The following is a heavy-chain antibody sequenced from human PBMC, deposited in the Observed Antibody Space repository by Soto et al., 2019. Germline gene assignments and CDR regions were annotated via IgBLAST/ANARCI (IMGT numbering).Heavy chain of an antibody. D-gene: IGHD3-3*01. CDR2: IYYSGST. CDR1: GGSISRGGYY. CDR3: ARGYVLRFLEWLTPFDY. J-gene: IGHJ4*02. V-gene: IGHV4-31*02. Sequence: SETLCLTCTVSGGSISRGGYYWSWIRQHPGKGLEWIGYIYYSGSTYYNPSLKSRVTISVDTSKNQFSLKLSSVTAADTAVYYCARGYVLRFLEWLTPFDYWGQGTLVTVPS.